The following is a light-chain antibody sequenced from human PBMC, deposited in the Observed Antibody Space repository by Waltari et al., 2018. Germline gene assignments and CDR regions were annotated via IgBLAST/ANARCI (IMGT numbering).Light chain of an antibody. Sequence: DIVLTQTPLSLPVTPGEPASISYRSSQSLLYTDGNTYLYWYLQKPGQPPRLLISRVSNRFSGVPDRFSGSGSGTDFTLKISRVEAEDVGVYYCMQALQTPLTFGGGTKVEIK. CDR3: MQALQTPLT. CDR2: RVS. J-gene: IGKJ4*01. CDR1: QSLLYTDGNTY. V-gene: IGKV2-29*02.